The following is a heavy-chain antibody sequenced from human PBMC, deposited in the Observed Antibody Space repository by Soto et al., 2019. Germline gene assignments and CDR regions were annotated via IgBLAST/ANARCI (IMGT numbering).Heavy chain of an antibody. V-gene: IGHV3-23*01. D-gene: IGHD2-2*01. CDR3: AAIVVVPAAGNP. CDR1: GFTFSTYA. CDR2: IGGDCTTK. J-gene: IGHJ5*02. Sequence: PGGSLRLSCAASGFTFSTYAMTWVRQAPGKGLEWVSVIGGDCTTKYYADSVKGRFTISRDNSKNTLYLQMNSLRAEDTAVYYCAAIVVVPAAGNPWGQGTLVTVSS.